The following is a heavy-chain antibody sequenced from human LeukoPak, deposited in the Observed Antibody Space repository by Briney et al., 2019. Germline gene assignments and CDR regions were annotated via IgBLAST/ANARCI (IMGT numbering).Heavy chain of an antibody. Sequence: PSETLSLTCTVSGGSISSYYWSWIRQPPGKGLEWIGYIYYSGSTNYNPSLKRRVTISVDTSKNQFSLKLSSVTAADTAVYYCARGAGYSRYFDLWGRGTLVAVSS. CDR2: IYYSGST. CDR3: ARGAGYSRYFDL. J-gene: IGHJ2*01. D-gene: IGHD6-13*01. CDR1: GGSISSYY. V-gene: IGHV4-59*01.